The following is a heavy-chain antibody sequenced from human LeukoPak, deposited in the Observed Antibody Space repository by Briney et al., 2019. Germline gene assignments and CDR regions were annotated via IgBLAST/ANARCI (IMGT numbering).Heavy chain of an antibody. D-gene: IGHD6-13*01. CDR3: ARGAALSAAAGLDY. CDR1: GGSFSGYY. V-gene: IGHV4-34*01. CDR2: INHSGST. J-gene: IGHJ4*02. Sequence: SETLSLTCAVYGGSFSGYYWSWIRQPPGKGLEWIGEINHSGSTNYNPSLKSQVTISVDTSKNQFSLKLSSVTAADTAVYYCARGAALSAAAGLDYWGQGTLVTVSS.